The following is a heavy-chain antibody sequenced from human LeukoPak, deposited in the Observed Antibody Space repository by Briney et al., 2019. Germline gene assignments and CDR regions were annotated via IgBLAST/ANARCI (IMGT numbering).Heavy chain of an antibody. CDR3: ARYIITMVRGMDH. J-gene: IGHJ4*02. V-gene: IGHV4-31*03. D-gene: IGHD3-10*01. Sequence: PSQTLSLTCTVSGASISSNNYYWTWIRQHPGKGLEWIGYIHYSGSTSYNPSLESRVTTSLDTSDNQYSLKLTSVTAADTAIYYCARYIITMVRGMDHWGQGTLATVSS. CDR2: IHYSGST. CDR1: GASISSNNYY.